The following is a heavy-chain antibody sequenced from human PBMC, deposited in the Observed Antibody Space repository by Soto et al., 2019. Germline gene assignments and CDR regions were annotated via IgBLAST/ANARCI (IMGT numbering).Heavy chain of an antibody. J-gene: IGHJ4*02. CDR2: LIPIFGTA. CDR3: SRRGYSYGSESDY. V-gene: IGHV1-69*01. CDR1: GGTFSSYA. Sequence: QGQLVQSGAEVKKPGSSVNVSCHASGGTFSSYAISWFRQAHVQWLEWMGGLIPIFGTANYAQKFQGRVTITADESTSTAYMELSSLSSEDTAVYYCSRRGYSYGSESDYWGQGTLLTVSS. D-gene: IGHD5-18*01.